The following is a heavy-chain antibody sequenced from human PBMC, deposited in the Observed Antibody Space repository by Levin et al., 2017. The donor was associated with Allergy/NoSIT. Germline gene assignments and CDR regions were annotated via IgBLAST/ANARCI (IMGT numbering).Heavy chain of an antibody. CDR1: GGSISSGNYY. CDR2: IYYSGST. Sequence: SQTLSLTCTVSGGSISSGNYYWGWIRQPPGKGPEWIGSIYYSGSTYYNPSLKSRVTISVDSSKNQFSLKLSSVTAADTAVYYCEGAYSSSLATDYWGQGTLVTVSS. D-gene: IGHD6-13*01. CDR3: EGAYSSSLATDY. J-gene: IGHJ4*02. V-gene: IGHV4-39*01.